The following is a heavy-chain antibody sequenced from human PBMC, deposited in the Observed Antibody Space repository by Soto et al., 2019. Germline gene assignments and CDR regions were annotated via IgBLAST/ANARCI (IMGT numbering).Heavy chain of an antibody. V-gene: IGHV4-30-2*01. Sequence: QLQLQESGSGLVKPSQTLSLTCAVSGGSISSGGYSWSWIRQPPGKGLEWIAYIYHSGSTYYNPSLKSRVTITVDRSKNQFSLKLSSVTAADTAVYYCARVGPYDSSGYYYHYFDYWGQGTLVTVSS. CDR2: IYHSGST. CDR3: ARVGPYDSSGYYYHYFDY. J-gene: IGHJ4*02. CDR1: GGSISSGGYS. D-gene: IGHD3-22*01.